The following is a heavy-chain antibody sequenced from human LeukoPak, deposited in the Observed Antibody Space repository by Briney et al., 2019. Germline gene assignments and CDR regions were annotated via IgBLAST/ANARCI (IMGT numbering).Heavy chain of an antibody. CDR1: GFIFSDYA. CDR3: ARDRGRTRGAFDI. D-gene: IGHD3-10*01. CDR2: IGSNGYT. J-gene: IGHJ3*02. Sequence: GGSLRLSCAASGFIFSDYAMNWVRQAPGKGLEWVSSIGSNGYTFYTGSVKGRFAISRDNAKSSLYLQMNSLRAEDTAVYYCARDRGRTRGAFDIWGQGAMVTVSS. V-gene: IGHV3-69-1*01.